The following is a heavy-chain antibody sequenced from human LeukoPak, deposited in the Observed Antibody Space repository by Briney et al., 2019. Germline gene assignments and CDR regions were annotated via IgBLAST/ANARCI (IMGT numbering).Heavy chain of an antibody. V-gene: IGHV3-21*01. Sequence: PGGSLRLSCAASGFTFSSYSMNWVRQAPGKGLEWVSSISSSSSYIYYADSVKGRFTISGDNAKNSLYLQMNSLRAEDTAVYYCARVRLRKDIVATDYFDYWGQGTLVTVSS. CDR1: GFTFSSYS. J-gene: IGHJ4*02. CDR2: ISSSSSYI. D-gene: IGHD5-12*01. CDR3: ARVRLRKDIVATDYFDY.